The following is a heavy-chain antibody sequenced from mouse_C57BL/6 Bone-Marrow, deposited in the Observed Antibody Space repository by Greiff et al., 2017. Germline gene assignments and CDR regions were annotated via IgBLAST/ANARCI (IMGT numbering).Heavy chain of an antibody. CDR1: GYSITSGYY. CDR2: ISYDGSN. Sequence: EVQLQESGPGLVKPSQSLSLTCSVTGYSITSGYYWNWIRQFPGNKLEWMGYISYDGSNNYNPSLKNRISITRDTSKNQFFLKLNSVTTEDTATYYWARDGYYVFAYWGQATLVTVSA. CDR3: ARDGYYVFAY. V-gene: IGHV3-6*01. D-gene: IGHD2-3*01. J-gene: IGHJ3*01.